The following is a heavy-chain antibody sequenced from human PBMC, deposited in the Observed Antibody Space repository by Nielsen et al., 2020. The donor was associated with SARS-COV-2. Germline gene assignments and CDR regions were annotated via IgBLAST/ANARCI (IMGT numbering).Heavy chain of an antibody. Sequence: GESLKISCAASGFIFSNYAMHWVRQVPGKGLEWVAQISYDGTNTFYGDSVKGRFTISRDNAKNSLYLQMNSLRAEDTALYYCAKLPGGYDPFDYWGQGTLVTVSS. CDR3: AKLPGGYDPFDY. CDR2: ISYDGTNT. D-gene: IGHD5-12*01. V-gene: IGHV3-30*18. CDR1: GFIFSNYA. J-gene: IGHJ4*02.